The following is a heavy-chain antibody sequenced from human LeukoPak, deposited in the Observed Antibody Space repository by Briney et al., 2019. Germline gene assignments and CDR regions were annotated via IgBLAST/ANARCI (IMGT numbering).Heavy chain of an antibody. Sequence: PGGSLRLSCAASGFTFSGYAMSWVRQAPGKGLEWVSAISGSGGSTYYADSVKGRFTISRDNSKNTLYLQMNSLRAEDTAVYYCAKETRIAVAANPFDYWGQGTLVTVSS. CDR1: GFTFSGYA. D-gene: IGHD6-19*01. CDR2: ISGSGGST. J-gene: IGHJ4*02. CDR3: AKETRIAVAANPFDY. V-gene: IGHV3-23*01.